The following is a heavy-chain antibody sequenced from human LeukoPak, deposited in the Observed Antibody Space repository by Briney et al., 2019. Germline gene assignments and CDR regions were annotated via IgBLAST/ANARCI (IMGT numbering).Heavy chain of an antibody. Sequence: GGSLRLSCAASGFTFSSYAMSWVRQAPGEGLEWVSAIIGSGIITYYADSVKGRFTISRDDSRSTLFLQMNSLRAEDAAIYYCAKGGCSSTTCYLANPWGQGTLVTVSS. V-gene: IGHV3-23*01. CDR1: GFTFSSYA. D-gene: IGHD2-2*01. J-gene: IGHJ5*02. CDR2: IIGSGIIT. CDR3: AKGGCSSTTCYLANP.